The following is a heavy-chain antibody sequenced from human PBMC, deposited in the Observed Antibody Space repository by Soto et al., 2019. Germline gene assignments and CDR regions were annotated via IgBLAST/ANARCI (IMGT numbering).Heavy chain of an antibody. D-gene: IGHD1-26*01. CDR3: ARSPSYYYGDYDSGMDV. V-gene: IGHV3-21*01. J-gene: IGHJ6*02. CDR2: ISSSSSYI. CDR1: GFTFRSYS. Sequence: GGSLRLGCAASGFTFRSYSRNWVRQDPGKGLEWVSSISSSSSYIYYADSVKGRFTISRDNAKNSLYLQMNSLRAEDTAVYYCARSPSYYYGDYDSGMDVWGQGTTVTVSS.